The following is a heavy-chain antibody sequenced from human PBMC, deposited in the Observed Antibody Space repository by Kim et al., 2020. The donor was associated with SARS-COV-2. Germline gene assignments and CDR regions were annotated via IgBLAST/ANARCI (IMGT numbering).Heavy chain of an antibody. CDR1: GFTFSSYW. J-gene: IGHJ4*02. D-gene: IGHD3-3*01. Sequence: GGSLRLSCAASGFTFSSYWMSWVRQAPGKGLEWVANIKQDGSEKYYVDSVKGRFTISRDNAKNSLYLQMNSLRAEDTAVYYCARDADDFWSGYYQIYFDYWGQGTLVTVSS. V-gene: IGHV3-7*03. CDR3: ARDADDFWSGYYQIYFDY. CDR2: IKQDGSEK.